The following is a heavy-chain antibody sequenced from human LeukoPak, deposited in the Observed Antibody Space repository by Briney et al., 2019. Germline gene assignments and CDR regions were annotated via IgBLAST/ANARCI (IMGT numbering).Heavy chain of an antibody. CDR1: GYTFTSYY. J-gene: IGHJ6*02. CDR2: INPSGGST. D-gene: IGHD2-2*01. CDR3: ARDFHPGIVVVPATRGMDV. V-gene: IGHV1-46*01. Sequence: ASVKVSCKASGYTFTSYYMHWVRQAPGQGLEWMGIINPSGGSTSYAQKFQGRVTMTRDTSTSTVYMELSSLRSEDTAVYYCARDFHPGIVVVPATRGMDVWGQGTTVTVSS.